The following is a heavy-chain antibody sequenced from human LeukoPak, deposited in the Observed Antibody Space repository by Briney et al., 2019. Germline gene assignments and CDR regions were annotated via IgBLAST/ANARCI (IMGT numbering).Heavy chain of an antibody. V-gene: IGHV3-21*01. Sequence: GGSLRLSCAASGFTFSSYSMNWVRQAPGKGLEWVSSISSSSSYIYYADSVKGRFTISRDNAKNSLYPQMNSLRAEDTAVYYCARGGLNWFDPWGQGTLVTVSS. CDR2: ISSSSSYI. CDR1: GFTFSSYS. J-gene: IGHJ5*02. CDR3: ARGGLNWFDP.